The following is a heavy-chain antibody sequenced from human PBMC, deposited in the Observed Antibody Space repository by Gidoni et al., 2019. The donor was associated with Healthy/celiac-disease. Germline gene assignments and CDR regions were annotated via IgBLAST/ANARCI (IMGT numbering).Heavy chain of an antibody. V-gene: IGHV4-39*02. CDR3: ARDSAGAVADNWFDP. CDR1: GGSISSISYY. Sequence: QLQLQESGPGLVKPSETLSLTCTVSGGSISSISYYWGWIRQPPGKGLEWIGSIYYSGVTYYNPSLKSRVTISVDTSKNQFSLKLSSVTAADTAVYYCARDSAGAVADNWFDPWGQGTLVTVSS. CDR2: IYYSGVT. J-gene: IGHJ5*02. D-gene: IGHD6-19*01.